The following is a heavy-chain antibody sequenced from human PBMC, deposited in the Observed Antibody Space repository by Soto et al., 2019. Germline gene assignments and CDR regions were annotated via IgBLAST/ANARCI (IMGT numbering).Heavy chain of an antibody. J-gene: IGHJ3*02. Sequence: GGSLRLSCAASGFTFSSYGMHWVRQAPGKGLEWVAVIWYDGSNKYYADSVKGRFTISRDNSKNTLYLQMNSLRAEDTAVYYCASSIAARLRTFQSDAFDIWGQGTMVTVSS. D-gene: IGHD6-6*01. CDR1: GFTFSSYG. V-gene: IGHV3-33*01. CDR2: IWYDGSNK. CDR3: ASSIAARLRTFQSDAFDI.